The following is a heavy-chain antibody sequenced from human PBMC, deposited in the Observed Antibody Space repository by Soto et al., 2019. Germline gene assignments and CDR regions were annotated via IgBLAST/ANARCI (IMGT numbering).Heavy chain of an antibody. V-gene: IGHV5-51*01. CDR1: GYSFTTHW. D-gene: IGHD1-1*01. J-gene: IGHJ3*02. CDR3: ASRVEVNDAFDI. Sequence: GESLKISCEGSGYSFTTHWIVWVRQMSGKGLEWMGIIYPTDSDTRYSPSFQGQVTISADKSISTAYLQWSRLKASDTATYYWASRVEVNDAFDIWGQGTMVTVSS. CDR2: IYPTDSDT.